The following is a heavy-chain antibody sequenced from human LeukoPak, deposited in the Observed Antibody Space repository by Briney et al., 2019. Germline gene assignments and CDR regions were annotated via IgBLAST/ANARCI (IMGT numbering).Heavy chain of an antibody. J-gene: IGHJ4*02. V-gene: IGHV4-39*01. CDR2: IYYSGST. CDR1: GGSISSSSYY. CDR3: ARLLLPIKRFYFDY. D-gene: IGHD3-16*01. Sequence: PSETLSLTCTVSGGSISSSSYYWGWIRQPPGKGLEWIGSIYYSGSTYYNPSLKSRVTISVDTSKNQFSLKLSSVTAADTAVYYCARLLLPIKRFYFDYWGQGTLVTVSS.